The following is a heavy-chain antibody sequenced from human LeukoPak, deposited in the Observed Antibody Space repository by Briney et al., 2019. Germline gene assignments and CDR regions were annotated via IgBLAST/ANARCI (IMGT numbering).Heavy chain of an antibody. D-gene: IGHD2-8*01. CDR1: GFTFTSYS. CDR3: ARDAWSVRSYFDY. J-gene: IGHJ4*02. CDR2: ISYDNYSK. V-gene: IGHV3-30*04. Sequence: PGGSLRLSCTASGFTFTSYSMHWVRQAPGKGLEWVAVISYDNYSKYYADSVSGRFTISRDNSENTLYLQMNSLRGEDTAVYSCARDAWSVRSYFDYWGQGTLVTVSS.